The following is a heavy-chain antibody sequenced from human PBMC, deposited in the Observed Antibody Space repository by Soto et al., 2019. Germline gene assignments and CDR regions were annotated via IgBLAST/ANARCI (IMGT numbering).Heavy chain of an antibody. J-gene: IGHJ5*02. CDR3: ARESSGGFYSSSSRWFDP. D-gene: IGHD6-6*01. CDR1: GYTFTSYG. Sequence: AASVKVSCKASGYTFTSYGISWVRQAPGQGLEWMGWISAYNGNTNYAQKLQGRVTMTTDTSTSTAYMELRSLRSDDTAVHYCARESSGGFYSSSSRWFDPWGQGTLVTVSS. CDR2: ISAYNGNT. V-gene: IGHV1-18*01.